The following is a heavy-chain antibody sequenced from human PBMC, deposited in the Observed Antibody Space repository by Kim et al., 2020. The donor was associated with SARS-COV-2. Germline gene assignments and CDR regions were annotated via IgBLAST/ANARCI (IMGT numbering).Heavy chain of an antibody. CDR1: GFTVSSSY. V-gene: IGHV3-66*01. J-gene: IGHJ4*02. D-gene: IGHD6-19*01. CDR2: IYSGGST. Sequence: GGSLRLSCVASGFTVSSSYMNWVRQAPGKGLEWVSIIYSGGSTYYGDSVKGRFIISRDSSKNTLYLQMNSLRAEDTAVYYCAGGVAVAPGRYWGQGTLVTVSS. CDR3: AGGVAVAPGRY.